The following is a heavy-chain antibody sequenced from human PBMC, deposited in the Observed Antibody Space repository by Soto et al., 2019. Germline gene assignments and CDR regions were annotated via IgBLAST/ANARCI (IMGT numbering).Heavy chain of an antibody. Sequence: SETLTLTCSVSGDSISNLDYFWAWIRQPPGQALEYIGYIYKSATTYYNPSFESRVAISVDTSKSQFSLNVTSVTAADTAVYFCARGRYCLTGRCFPNWFDSWGQGALVTVSS. J-gene: IGHJ5*01. CDR2: IYKSATT. V-gene: IGHV4-30-4*01. D-gene: IGHD7-27*01. CDR3: ARGRYCLTGRCFPNWFDS. CDR1: GDSISNLDYF.